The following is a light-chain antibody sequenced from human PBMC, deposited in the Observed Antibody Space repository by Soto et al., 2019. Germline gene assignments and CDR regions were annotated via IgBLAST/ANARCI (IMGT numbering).Light chain of an antibody. CDR1: SSDVGGYNY. V-gene: IGLV2-11*01. Sequence: ALAQPRSVSGSPGQSVTISCTGTSSDVGGYNYVSWYQQHPGKAPKLMIYDVSKRPSGVPDRFSGSKSGNTASLTISGLQAEDEADYYCCSYAGSYPYVFGTGTKVTVL. J-gene: IGLJ1*01. CDR2: DVS. CDR3: CSYAGSYPYV.